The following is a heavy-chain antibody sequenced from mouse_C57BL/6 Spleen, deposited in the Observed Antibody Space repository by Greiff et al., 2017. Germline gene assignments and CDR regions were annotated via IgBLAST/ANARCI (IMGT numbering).Heavy chain of an antibody. CDR2: ISNLAYSI. CDR1: GFTFSDYG. V-gene: IGHV5-15*01. CDR3: ARHYYGSSPYWYFDV. Sequence: DVKLVESGGGLVQPGGSLKLSCAASGFTFSDYGMAWVRQAPRKGPEWVAFISNLAYSIYYADTVTGRFTISRENAKNTLYLEMSSLRSEDTAMYYCARHYYGSSPYWYFDVWGTGTTVTVSS. J-gene: IGHJ1*03. D-gene: IGHD1-1*01.